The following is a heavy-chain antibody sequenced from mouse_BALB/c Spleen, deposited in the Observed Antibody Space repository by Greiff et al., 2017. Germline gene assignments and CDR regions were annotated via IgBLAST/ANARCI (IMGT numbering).Heavy chain of an antibody. J-gene: IGHJ1*01. CDR3: ARPYYDYDGYFDV. CDR2: ISNGGGST. V-gene: IGHV5-12-2*01. Sequence: EVMLVESGGGLVQPGGSLKLSCAASGFTFSSYTTSWVRQTPEKRLEWVAYISNGGGSTYYPDTVKGRFTISRDNAKNTLYLQMSSLKSEDTAMYYCARPYYDYDGYFDVWGAGTTVTVSS. CDR1: GFTFSSYT. D-gene: IGHD2-4*01.